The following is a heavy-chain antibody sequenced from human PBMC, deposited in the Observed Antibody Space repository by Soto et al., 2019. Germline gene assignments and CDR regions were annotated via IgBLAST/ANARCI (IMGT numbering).Heavy chain of an antibody. V-gene: IGHV3-21*06. CDR2: ISSTTNYI. CDR3: ARESEDLTSNFDY. CDR1: GVTFTRYS. Sequence: EVQLVESGGVLVKPGGSLRLSCAASGVTFTRYSMNWVRQAPGKGLEWVSSISSTTNYIYYGDSMNSRFTISRQNAKNSLYLEMNSLRAEDTAVYYCARESEDLTSNFDYWGQGTLVTVSS. J-gene: IGHJ4*02.